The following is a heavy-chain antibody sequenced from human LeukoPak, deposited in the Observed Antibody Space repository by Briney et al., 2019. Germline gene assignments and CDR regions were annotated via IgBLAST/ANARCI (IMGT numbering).Heavy chain of an antibody. J-gene: IGHJ4*02. Sequence: SQTLSLTCTDSGGSISSGDYYWSWIRQPPGKGLEWIGYIYYSGSTYYNPSLKSRVTISVDTSKNQFSLKLSSVTAADTAVYYCARVYLPYYLRWYFDYWGQGTLVTVSS. CDR1: GGSISSGDYY. D-gene: IGHD3-10*01. CDR3: ARVYLPYYLRWYFDY. V-gene: IGHV4-30-4*01. CDR2: IYYSGST.